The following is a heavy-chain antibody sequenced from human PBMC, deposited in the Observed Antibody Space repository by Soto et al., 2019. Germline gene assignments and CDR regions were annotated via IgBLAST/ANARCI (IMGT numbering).Heavy chain of an antibody. Sequence: QLQLQESGPGLVKPSETLSLTCTVSGGSISSSSYYWGWIRQPPGKGLEWIGSIYYSGSTYYNPSLKSRVTISVDTSKNQFSLKLSSVTAADTAVYYCARHAGGRGEGFWYFDLWGRGTLVTVSS. V-gene: IGHV4-39*01. D-gene: IGHD3-16*01. J-gene: IGHJ2*01. CDR3: ARHAGGRGEGFWYFDL. CDR1: GGSISSSSYY. CDR2: IYYSGST.